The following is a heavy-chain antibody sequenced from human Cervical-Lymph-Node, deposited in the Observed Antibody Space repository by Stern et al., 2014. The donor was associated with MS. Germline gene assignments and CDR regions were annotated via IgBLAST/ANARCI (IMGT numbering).Heavy chain of an antibody. V-gene: IGHV5-51*01. CDR3: ARQRYFDY. J-gene: IGHJ4*02. CDR1: GYTFTSYW. CDR2: IFPGGSAI. Sequence: VQLVESGPEVKRPGESLKISCQASGYTFTSYWIGWVRQMPGKGLEWIAIIFPGGSAIRYSPSFHGQVTISADKSSSTAYLQWNNLKASDTAIYYCARQRYFDYWGQGTLVTVSS.